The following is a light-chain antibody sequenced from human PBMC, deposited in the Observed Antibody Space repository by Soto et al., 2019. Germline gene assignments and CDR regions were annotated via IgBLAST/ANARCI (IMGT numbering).Light chain of an antibody. CDR3: SSYTSSVTLA. V-gene: IGLV2-14*01. J-gene: IGLJ2*01. Sequence: QSALTQPASVSGSPGQSITISCTGTSSDVGGYNYVSWYQQHPGKAPKLMIYDVSYRPSGVSNRFSGSKSGNTASLTISGLQAEDDADYYCSSYTSSVTLAFGGGTKLTVL. CDR2: DVS. CDR1: SSDVGGYNY.